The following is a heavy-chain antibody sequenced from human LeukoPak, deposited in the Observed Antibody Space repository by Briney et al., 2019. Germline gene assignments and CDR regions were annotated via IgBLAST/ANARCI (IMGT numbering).Heavy chain of an antibody. V-gene: IGHV3-53*01. D-gene: IGHD3-10*01. CDR3: AKVSGYYGSGSYLWIDY. CDR2: IYSGGST. CDR1: GFTVSGNY. Sequence: GGSLRLSCAASGFTVSGNYMSWVRQAPGKGLEWVSFIYSGGSTYYADSVKGRFTISRDNSKNTLYLQMNSLRAEDTAVYYCAKVSGYYGSGSYLWIDYWGQGTLVTVSS. J-gene: IGHJ4*02.